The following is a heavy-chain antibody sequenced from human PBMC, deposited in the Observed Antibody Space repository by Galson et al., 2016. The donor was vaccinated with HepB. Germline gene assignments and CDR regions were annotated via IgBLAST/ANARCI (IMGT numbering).Heavy chain of an antibody. J-gene: IGHJ4*02. CDR1: GFTFTTWN. V-gene: IGHV3-48*04. CDR2: ISSSSNTI. CDR3: ARDSGPHAFDY. Sequence: SLRLSCAASGFTFTTWNMNWVRQAPGKGLEWISYISSSSNTIYYADSVKGRFTISRDNTKNSLFLQMNSLRVEDTAVYFCARDSGPHAFDYWGQGTRVFVSS.